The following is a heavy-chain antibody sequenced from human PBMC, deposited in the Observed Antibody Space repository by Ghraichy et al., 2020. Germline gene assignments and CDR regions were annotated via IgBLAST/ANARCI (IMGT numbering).Heavy chain of an antibody. CDR1: GFTFSSYS. CDR3: ARSTTMVRGVIKS. J-gene: IGHJ5*02. Sequence: GGSLRLSCAASGFTFSSYSMNWVRQAPGKGLEWVSSISSSSSYIYYADSVKGRFTISRDNAKNSLYLQMNSLRAEDTAVYYCARSTTMVRGVIKSWGQGTLVTVSS. V-gene: IGHV3-21*01. D-gene: IGHD3-10*01. CDR2: ISSSSSYI.